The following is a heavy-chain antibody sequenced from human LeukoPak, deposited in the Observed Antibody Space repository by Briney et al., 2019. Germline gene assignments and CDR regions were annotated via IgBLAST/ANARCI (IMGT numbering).Heavy chain of an antibody. CDR2: ISGSGGST. Sequence: GGSLRLSCAASGFTFSSYAMSLVRQAPGKGLEWVSAISGSGGSTYYADSVKGRFTISRDNSKNTLYLQMNSLRAEDTAVYYCAKDPGDYPYYYGMDVWGQGTTVTVSS. D-gene: IGHD4-17*01. V-gene: IGHV3-23*01. CDR1: GFTFSSYA. J-gene: IGHJ6*02. CDR3: AKDPGDYPYYYGMDV.